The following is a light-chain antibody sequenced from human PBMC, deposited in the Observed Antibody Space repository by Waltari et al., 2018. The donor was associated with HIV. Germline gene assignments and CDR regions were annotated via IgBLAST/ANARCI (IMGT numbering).Light chain of an antibody. V-gene: IGKV3-15*01. CDR2: GAS. CDR3: QQYNNWPWT. Sequence: MTQSPATLSVSPGERVTLSCRASQSLSGNLAWYQQKPGQAPRLLIHGASTRATGFPDRFTGSGSGAEFTLTINSLQSEDFAVYYCQQYNNWPWTFGQGTKVEIK. CDR1: QSLSGN. J-gene: IGKJ1*01.